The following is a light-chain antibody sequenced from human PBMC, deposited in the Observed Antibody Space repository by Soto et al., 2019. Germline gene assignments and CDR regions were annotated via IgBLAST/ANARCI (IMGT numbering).Light chain of an antibody. CDR1: QSISSD. J-gene: IGKJ4*01. CDR2: GAS. CDR3: QQYGTLPLT. V-gene: IGKV3-20*01. Sequence: EIMMTQSPDTLSVSPGERATLSCGASQSISSDLAWYQQKPGQAPRLLISGASTRATGIPDRFSGGGSGTDFTLTISRLEPEDFAVYYCQQYGTLPLTFGGGTKVDIK.